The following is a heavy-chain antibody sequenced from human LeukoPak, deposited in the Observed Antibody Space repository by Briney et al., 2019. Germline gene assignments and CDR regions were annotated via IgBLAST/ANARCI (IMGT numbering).Heavy chain of an antibody. CDR3: ASTRGITGTTDFDY. J-gene: IGHJ4*02. V-gene: IGHV1-69*05. CDR1: RGTFSSYA. D-gene: IGHD1-7*01. Sequence: SVKVSCKASRGTFSSYAISWVRQAPGQGLEWMGGIIPIFGTANYAQKFQGRVTITTDESTSTAYMELSSLRSEDTAVYYCASTRGITGTTDFDYWGQGTLVTVSS. CDR2: IIPIFGTA.